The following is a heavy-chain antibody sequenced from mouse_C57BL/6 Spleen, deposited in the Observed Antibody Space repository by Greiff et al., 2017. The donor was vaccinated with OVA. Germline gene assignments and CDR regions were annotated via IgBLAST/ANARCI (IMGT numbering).Heavy chain of an antibody. CDR3: ARRTDYYGYYAMDY. J-gene: IGHJ4*01. CDR2: ISSGGSYT. V-gene: IGHV5-6*01. D-gene: IGHD1-1*01. Sequence: EVQRVESGGDLVKPGGSLKLSCAASGFTFSSYGMSWVRQTPDKRLEWVATISSGGSYTYYPDSVKGRFTISRDNAKNTLYLQMSSLKSEDTAMYYCARRTDYYGYYAMDYWGQGTSVTVSS. CDR1: GFTFSSYG.